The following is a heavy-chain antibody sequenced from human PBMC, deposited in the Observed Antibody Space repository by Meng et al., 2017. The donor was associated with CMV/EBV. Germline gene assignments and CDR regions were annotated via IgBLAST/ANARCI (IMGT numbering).Heavy chain of an antibody. D-gene: IGHD6-25*01. CDR3: ARIPKGSGWNYFDY. Sequence: GESLKISCAASGFTFSSYSMNWVRQAPGKGLEWVSSISSSSSYIYYADSVKGRFTISRDNAKNSLYLQMNSLRAEDTAVYYCARIPKGSGWNYFDYWGQGTLVTVSS. V-gene: IGHV3-21*01. J-gene: IGHJ4*02. CDR1: GFTFSSYS. CDR2: ISSSSSYI.